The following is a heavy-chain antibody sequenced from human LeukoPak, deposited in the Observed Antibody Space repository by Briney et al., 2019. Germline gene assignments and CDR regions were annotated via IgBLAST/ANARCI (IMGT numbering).Heavy chain of an antibody. V-gene: IGHV3-64D*06. J-gene: IGHJ4*02. D-gene: IGHD2-21*02. CDR3: VKGAVVATARAFDC. CDR1: GLTFSSYA. CDR2: ISSNGGST. Sequence: GGSLRLSCSASGLTFSSYAMYWVRQAPGKGLEYVSAISSNGGSTYYADSVKGRFTISRDNSKNTLYLQMSSLRAEDTAVYYCVKGAVVATARAFDCWGQGTLVTVSS.